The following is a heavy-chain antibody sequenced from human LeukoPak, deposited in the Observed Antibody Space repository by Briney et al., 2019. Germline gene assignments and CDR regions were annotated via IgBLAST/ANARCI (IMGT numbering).Heavy chain of an antibody. J-gene: IGHJ4*02. CDR2: IDPSDSYT. D-gene: IGHD3-16*01. CDR3: GRGRGKDDY. V-gene: IGHV5-10-1*01. Sequence: TPGGSLQISCQGSGSSFTSYWISWVRQVPGKGMEWMGRIDPSDSYTNYSPSFQGHVTISADKSISTAYLQWSSLKASDTAMYFCGRGRGKDDYWGQGTLVTVSS. CDR1: GSSFTSYW.